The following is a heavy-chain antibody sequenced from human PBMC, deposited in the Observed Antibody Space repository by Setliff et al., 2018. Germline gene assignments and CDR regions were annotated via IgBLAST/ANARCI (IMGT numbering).Heavy chain of an antibody. CDR3: ARGGYYGSGSYKH. CDR1: GGSISSHY. D-gene: IGHD3-10*01. J-gene: IGHJ4*02. Sequence: SETLSLTCTVSGGSISSHYWSCIRQPPGKGLEWIGSIYYSGSTNYNPSLKSRVAILSDTSKNQFSLKLSSVTAADTAVYYCARGGYYGSGSYKHWGQGTLVTVSS. CDR2: IYYSGST. V-gene: IGHV4-59*11.